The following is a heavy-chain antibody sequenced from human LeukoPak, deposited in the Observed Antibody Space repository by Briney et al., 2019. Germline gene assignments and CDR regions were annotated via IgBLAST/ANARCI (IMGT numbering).Heavy chain of an antibody. CDR2: IKRDGSEK. CDR3: ARGRQLGA. V-gene: IGHV3-7*03. J-gene: IGHJ5*02. D-gene: IGHD6-6*01. Sequence: GGSLRLSCAASGFTFNSYWMNWVRQAPGKGLEWVANIKRDGSEKYYVDSVKGRFTISRDNAKNSLYLQMNSLRAEDTAVYYCARGRQLGAWGQGTLVTVSS. CDR1: GFTFNSYW.